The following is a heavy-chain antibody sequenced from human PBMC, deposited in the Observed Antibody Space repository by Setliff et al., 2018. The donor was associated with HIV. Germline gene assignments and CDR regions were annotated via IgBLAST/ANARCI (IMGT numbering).Heavy chain of an antibody. Sequence: GGSLRLSCSASRFTFGDYWMNWVRQAPGKGLEWVANIKQDGSEKYYVDSVTGRFTISRDNAKNSLYLQMNSLRAEDTAVYYCARSFWGFVRNAASDIWGQGTMVTVSS. CDR1: RFTFGDYW. J-gene: IGHJ3*02. D-gene: IGHD3-16*01. CDR2: IKQDGSEK. V-gene: IGHV3-7*01. CDR3: ARSFWGFVRNAASDI.